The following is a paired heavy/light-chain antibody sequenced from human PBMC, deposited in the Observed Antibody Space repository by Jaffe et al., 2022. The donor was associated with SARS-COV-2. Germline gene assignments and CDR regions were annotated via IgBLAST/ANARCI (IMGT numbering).Light chain of an antibody. CDR3: QQLNSYPIT. CDR2: AAS. Sequence: DIQLTQSPSFLSASVGDRVTITCRASQGISSYLAWYQQKPGKAPKLLIYAASTLQSGVPSRFSGSGSGTEFTLTISSLQPEDFATYYCQQLNSYPITFGQGTRLEIK. CDR1: QGISSY. V-gene: IGKV1-9*01. J-gene: IGKJ5*01.
Heavy chain of an antibody. CDR2: ISYDGSNK. CDR3: ARAPTIFGVVINEEPYFDY. Sequence: QVQLVESGGGVVQPGRSLRLSCAASGFTFSSYAMHWVRQAPGKGLEWVAVISYDGSNKYYADSVKGRFTISRDNSKNTLYLQMNSLRAEDTAVYYCARAPTIFGVVINEEPYFDYWGQGTLVTVSS. D-gene: IGHD3-3*01. J-gene: IGHJ4*02. V-gene: IGHV3-30-3*01. CDR1: GFTFSSYA.